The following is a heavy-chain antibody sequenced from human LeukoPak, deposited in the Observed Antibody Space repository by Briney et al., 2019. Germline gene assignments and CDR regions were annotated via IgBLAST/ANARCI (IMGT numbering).Heavy chain of an antibody. Sequence: GASVTVFCKASGYTFTSYDINWVRQATGQGLEWMGWMNPNSGNTGYAQKFQGRVTMTRNTSISTAYMELSSLRSEDTAVYYCAREGGSSSLDYYYYMDVWGKGTTVTVAS. CDR2: MNPNSGNT. J-gene: IGHJ6*03. CDR3: AREGGSSSLDYYYYMDV. V-gene: IGHV1-8*01. D-gene: IGHD6-6*01. CDR1: GYTFTSYD.